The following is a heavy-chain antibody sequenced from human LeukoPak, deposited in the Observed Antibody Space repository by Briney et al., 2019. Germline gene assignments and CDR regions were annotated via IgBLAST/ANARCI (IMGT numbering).Heavy chain of an antibody. D-gene: IGHD6-6*01. V-gene: IGHV1-2*02. CDR2: INPNSGGT. CDR1: GYTFTGYY. J-gene: IGHJ4*02. CDR3: ARDEYSSPAMNDY. Sequence: VASVKVSCKASGYTFTGYYMHWVRQAPGQGLEWMGWINPNSGGTNYAQKFQGRVTTTRDTSISTAYMELSRLRSDDTAVYYCARDEYSSPAMNDYWGQGTLVTVSS.